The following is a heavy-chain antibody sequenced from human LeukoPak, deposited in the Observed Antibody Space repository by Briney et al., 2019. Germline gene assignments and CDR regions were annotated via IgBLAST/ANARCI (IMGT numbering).Heavy chain of an antibody. J-gene: IGHJ4*02. D-gene: IGHD3-3*01. CDR2: IKSKTDGGTT. CDR3: TIDRQYDFWSGYYTLFDY. Sequence: GGSLRLSCAASGFTFSNAWMNWVRQAPGKGLEWVGRIKSKTDGGTTDYAAPVKGRFTISRDDSKNTLYLQMDSLKTEDTAVYYCTIDRQYDFWSGYYTLFDYWGQGTLVTVSS. CDR1: GFTFSNAW. V-gene: IGHV3-15*07.